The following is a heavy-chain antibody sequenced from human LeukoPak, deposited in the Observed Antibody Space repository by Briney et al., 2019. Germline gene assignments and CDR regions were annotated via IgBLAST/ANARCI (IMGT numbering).Heavy chain of an antibody. D-gene: IGHD3-9*01. CDR3: ARPPDILTGKNWFDP. J-gene: IGHJ5*02. Sequence: GGSLRLSCAVSGFNLVDYAMHWVRQAPGKGLMWVSRINSDGSITDYADSVKGRFTISRDNAKNTLYLQMNSLRAEDTAVYYCARPPDILTGKNWFDPWGQGTLVTVSS. CDR2: INSDGSIT. CDR1: GFNLVDYA. V-gene: IGHV3-74*01.